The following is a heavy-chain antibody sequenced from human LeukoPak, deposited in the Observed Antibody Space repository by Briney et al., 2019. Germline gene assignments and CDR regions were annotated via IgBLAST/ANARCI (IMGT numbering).Heavy chain of an antibody. V-gene: IGHV3-48*01. CDR2: ISSASNTI. CDR3: ARDGWFGDYNWFDP. CDR1: GFTFSSYS. D-gene: IGHD3-10*01. J-gene: IGHJ5*02. Sequence: GGSLRLSCAASGFTFSSYSMNWVRQAPGKGLEWVLSISSASNTIYYADSVKGRFTISRDNAKNSLYLHMNSLRAEDTAMYYCARDGWFGDYNWFDPWGQGTLVTVSS.